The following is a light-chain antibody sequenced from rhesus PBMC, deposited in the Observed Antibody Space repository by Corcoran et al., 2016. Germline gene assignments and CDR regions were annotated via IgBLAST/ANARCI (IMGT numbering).Light chain of an antibody. CDR1: QSVSSH. CDR3: QQYHAWNS. CDR2: GES. V-gene: IGKV3S9*01. J-gene: IGKJ2*01. Sequence: EIVMTQSPATLSLSPGERATLSCRASQSVSSHVAWYQQKTEQSPRLLIYGESSRATGIPDRFSGSGSGTDFTLIISSLEPEDVGVYSCQQYHAWNSFGQGTKVEI.